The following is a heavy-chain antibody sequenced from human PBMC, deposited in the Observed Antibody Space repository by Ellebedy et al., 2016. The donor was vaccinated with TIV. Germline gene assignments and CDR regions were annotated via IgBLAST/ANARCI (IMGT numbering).Heavy chain of an antibody. Sequence: GGSLRLXXVGSGFTFSNAWMNWVRQTPGKGLEWVGRVKSYTDGGTRDYPAPVKGRFSISRDDSKNTVYLQMNSLKTEDTAVYYCASGVGHSDFDYWGQGTLVTVSS. D-gene: IGHD1-26*01. CDR3: ASGVGHSDFDY. J-gene: IGHJ4*02. CDR2: VKSYTDGGTR. CDR1: GFTFSNAW. V-gene: IGHV3-15*05.